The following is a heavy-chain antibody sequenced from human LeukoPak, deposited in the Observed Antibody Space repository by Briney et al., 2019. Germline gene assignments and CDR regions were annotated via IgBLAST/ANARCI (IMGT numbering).Heavy chain of an antibody. CDR1: GFTFSSYS. CDR3: ARGAPMTALDP. CDR2: INSDGTST. D-gene: IGHD2-21*02. Sequence: GGSLRLSCAASGFTFSSYSMNWVRQAPGKGLVWVSRINSDGTSTSYADSVKGRFTISTDNSKNTLYLQMTGLTAEDTAVYYCARGAPMTALDPWGQGTLVTVSS. V-gene: IGHV3-74*01. J-gene: IGHJ5*02.